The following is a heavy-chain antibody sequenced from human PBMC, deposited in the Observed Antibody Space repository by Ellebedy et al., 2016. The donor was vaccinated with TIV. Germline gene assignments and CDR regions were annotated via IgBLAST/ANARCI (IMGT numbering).Heavy chain of an antibody. V-gene: IGHV3-23*01. D-gene: IGHD5-18*01. CDR3: AKDVNSLPDYYFDY. CDR1: GFTFSSYA. CDR2: ISGSGGST. Sequence: GESLKISCAASGFTFSSYAMSWVRQGPGKGLEWVSSISGSGGSTYYADSVRGRFSIPRDNSKNTLFLQVNSPRAEDTAVYYCAKDVNSLPDYYFDYWGQGSLVTVSS. J-gene: IGHJ4*02.